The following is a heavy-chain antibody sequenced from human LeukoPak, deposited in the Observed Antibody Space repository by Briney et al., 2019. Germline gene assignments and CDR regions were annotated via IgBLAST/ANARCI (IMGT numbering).Heavy chain of an antibody. D-gene: IGHD6-13*01. J-gene: IGHJ5*02. CDR2: IYYSGST. V-gene: IGHV4-59*01. Sequence: SETLSLTCTVSGGSISSYYWSWIRQPPVKGLEWIGYIYYSGSTNYNPSLKSRVTISVDTSKNQFSLKLSSVTAADTAVYYCARDEAAAGTAWFDPWGQGTLVTVSS. CDR1: GGSISSYY. CDR3: ARDEAAAGTAWFDP.